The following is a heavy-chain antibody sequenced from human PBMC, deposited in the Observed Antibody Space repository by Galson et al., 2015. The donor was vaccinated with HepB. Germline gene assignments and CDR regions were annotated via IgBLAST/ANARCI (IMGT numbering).Heavy chain of an antibody. V-gene: IGHV5-51*03. CDR2: IYPGDSDT. CDR3: ARLAIAAGDKVKGAFDF. Sequence: QSGAEVKKPGESLKISCKTSGYSFTNYWIGWVRQMPEKGLEWMGIIYPGDSDTRYSPSLLGQGTISADKSISTAYLQWGSLRASDSAIYYCARLAIAAGDKVKGAFDFWGQGTMVTVSS. CDR1: GYSFTNYW. D-gene: IGHD6-13*01. J-gene: IGHJ3*01.